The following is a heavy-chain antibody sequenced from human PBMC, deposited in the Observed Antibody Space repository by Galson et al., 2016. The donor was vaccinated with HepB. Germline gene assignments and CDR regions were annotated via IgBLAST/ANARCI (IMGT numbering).Heavy chain of an antibody. V-gene: IGHV4-4*02. D-gene: IGHD3-3*01. CDR3: ARVKDFWSGYLGENNY. CDR1: GGSINSDAW. Sequence: LTCAVSGGSINSDAWWTWVRQPPGKGLEWIGEIYHSGTTKYNPSLKSRVTISIDKSMNYFSLKLSSVTAADTAVYYCARVKDFWSGYLGENNYWGQGILVTVSS. J-gene: IGHJ4*02. CDR2: IYHSGTT.